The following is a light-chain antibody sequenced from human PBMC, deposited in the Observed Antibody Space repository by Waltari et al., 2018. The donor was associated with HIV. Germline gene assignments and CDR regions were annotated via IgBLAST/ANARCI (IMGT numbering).Light chain of an antibody. J-gene: IGLJ1*01. CDR2: DVM. CDR3: SSYTPSTTYYV. Sequence: QSALTQPASVSGSPGQSITISCTGNSSDVGGYNYVSWYQQHPGNTPKLIVYDVMTRPSGVSYRFSGSKSSNTVSLTLSGRHAEDEADYFCSSYTPSTTYYVFGTETRITVL. CDR1: SSDVGGYNY. V-gene: IGLV2-14*03.